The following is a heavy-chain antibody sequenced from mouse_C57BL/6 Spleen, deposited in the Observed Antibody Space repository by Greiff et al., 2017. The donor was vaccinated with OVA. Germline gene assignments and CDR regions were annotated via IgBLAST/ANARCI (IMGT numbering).Heavy chain of an antibody. J-gene: IGHJ2*01. D-gene: IGHD2-2*01. V-gene: IGHV1-53*01. CDR3: AMGTMVTKDY. CDR2: INPSNGGT. CDR1: GYTFTSYW. Sequence: QVQLQQPGPELVKPGASVKLSCKASGYTFTSYWMHWVKQRPGQGLEWIGNINPSNGGTNSNEKFKSKATLTVAKSSSTAYMQLSSPTSEAAAFYYCAMGTMVTKDYWGQGTTLTVSS.